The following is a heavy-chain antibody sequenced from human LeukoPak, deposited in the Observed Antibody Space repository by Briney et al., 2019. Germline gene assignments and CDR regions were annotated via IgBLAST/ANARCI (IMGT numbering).Heavy chain of an antibody. J-gene: IGHJ4*02. Sequence: GGSLRLSCAASGFTFSDYYMSWIRQAPGKGLEWVSYISSSSSYTNYADSVKGRFTISRDNAKNSLYLQMNSLRAEDTAVYYCARATQQQLVRLDYWGQGTLVTVSS. CDR3: ARATQQQLVRLDY. CDR1: GFTFSDYY. V-gene: IGHV3-11*05. D-gene: IGHD6-13*01. CDR2: ISSSSSYT.